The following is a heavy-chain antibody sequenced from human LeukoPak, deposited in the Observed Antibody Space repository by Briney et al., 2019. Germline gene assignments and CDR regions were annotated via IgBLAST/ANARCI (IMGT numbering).Heavy chain of an antibody. CDR2: INHSGST. D-gene: IGHD2-21*02. J-gene: IGHJ4*02. CDR3: ASRVVVTARNVFDY. CDR1: GGSFSGYY. Sequence: KPSETLSLTCAVYGGSFSGYYWSWIRQPPGKGLEWIGEINHSGSTNYNPSLKSRVTISVDTSKNQFSLKLSSVTAADTAVDYCASRVVVTARNVFDYWGQGTLVTVSS. V-gene: IGHV4-34*01.